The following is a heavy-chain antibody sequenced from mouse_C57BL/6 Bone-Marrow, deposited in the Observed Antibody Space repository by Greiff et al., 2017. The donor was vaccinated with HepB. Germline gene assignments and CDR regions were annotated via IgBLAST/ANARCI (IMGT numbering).Heavy chain of an antibody. Sequence: VQLQQSGAELVKPGASVKLSCKASGYTFTSYWMQWVKQRPGQGLEWIGEIDPSDSYTNYNQKFKGKATLTVDTSSSTAYMQLSSLTSEDSAVYYCARSSYGAYWGQGTLVTVSA. CDR2: IDPSDSYT. D-gene: IGHD1-1*01. CDR3: ARSSYGAY. J-gene: IGHJ3*01. V-gene: IGHV1-50*01. CDR1: GYTFTSYW.